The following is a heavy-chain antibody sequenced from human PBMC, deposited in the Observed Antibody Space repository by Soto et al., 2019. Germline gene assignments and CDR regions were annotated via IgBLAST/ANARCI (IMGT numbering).Heavy chain of an antibody. Sequence: QLQLQASGPRLVKPSETLSLTCTVSGGSISSNGYYWAWIRQPPGKGLEWIGTIYYSGNTYYNPSLEGRLALSAETSKNQVSLKVNSVTAADTAVYYCATATARTTFHWFDPWCQGTLVTVTS. CDR3: ATATARTTFHWFDP. D-gene: IGHD2-21*02. CDR2: IYYSGNT. V-gene: IGHV4-39*01. CDR1: GGSISSNGYY. J-gene: IGHJ5*02.